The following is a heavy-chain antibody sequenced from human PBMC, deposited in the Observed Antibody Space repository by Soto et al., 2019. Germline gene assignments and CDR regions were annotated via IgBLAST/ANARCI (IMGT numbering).Heavy chain of an antibody. V-gene: IGHV3-53*01. CDR1: GFTVSSNY. D-gene: IGHD6-13*01. J-gene: IGHJ4*02. Sequence: EVQLVESGGGLIQPGGSLRLSCAASGFTVSSNYMSWVRQAPGKGLEWVSVIYSGGSIYYADSVKGRFTISRDNSKNTLYLQMNSLRAEDTAVYYCARIIISYSSSWYYFDYWGQGTLVTVSS. CDR2: IYSGGSI. CDR3: ARIIISYSSSWYYFDY.